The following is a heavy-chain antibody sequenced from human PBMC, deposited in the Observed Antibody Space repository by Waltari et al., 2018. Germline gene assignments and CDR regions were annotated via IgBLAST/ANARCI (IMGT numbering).Heavy chain of an antibody. Sequence: EVQLVESGGGLVQPGGSLRLSCAASGYTFSSHTMIWVRQVPGKGLEWVSYISSSSGTIYYADSVKGRFTISRDNAKNSVYLQMNSLRVEDTAVYYCAREYGVISNFDYWGQGTLVTVSS. CDR2: ISSSSGTI. J-gene: IGHJ4*02. V-gene: IGHV3-48*01. CDR1: GYTFSSHT. D-gene: IGHD3-3*01. CDR3: AREYGVISNFDY.